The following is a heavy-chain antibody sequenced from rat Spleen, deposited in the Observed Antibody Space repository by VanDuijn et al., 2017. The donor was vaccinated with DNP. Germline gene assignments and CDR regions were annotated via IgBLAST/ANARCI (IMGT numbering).Heavy chain of an antibody. CDR2: ITSSGGST. CDR1: GFTFSNYD. J-gene: IGHJ4*01. Sequence: EVQLVESGGGLVQPGRSMKLSCAASGFTFSNYDMAWVRRAPTKGLEWVASITSSGGSTYYPDSVKGRFTISRDNAKGSLYLQMNSLRSEDTATYYCAKDRLGGYAMDAWGQGTSVTVSS. D-gene: IGHD5-1*01. CDR3: AKDRLGGYAMDA. V-gene: IGHV5-25*01.